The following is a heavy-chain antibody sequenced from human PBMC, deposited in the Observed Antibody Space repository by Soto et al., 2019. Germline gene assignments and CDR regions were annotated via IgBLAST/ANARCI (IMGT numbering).Heavy chain of an antibody. CDR2: IYYSGST. CDR3: ARDIGARGAAHSPNFDY. J-gene: IGHJ4*02. V-gene: IGHV4-59*01. CDR1: GGSISSYY. D-gene: IGHD3-10*01. Sequence: SETLSLTCTVSGGSISSYYWSWIRQPPGKGLEWIGYIYYSGSTNYNPSLKSRVTISVDTSKNQFSLKLNSVTAADTAVYYCARDIGARGAAHSPNFDYWGQGTLVTVSS.